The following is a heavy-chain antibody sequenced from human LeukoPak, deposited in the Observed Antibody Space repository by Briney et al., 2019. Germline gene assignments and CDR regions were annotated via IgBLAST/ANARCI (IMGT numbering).Heavy chain of an antibody. CDR2: IRHDGSYQ. V-gene: IGHV3-30*02. J-gene: IGHJ4*02. Sequence: GGSLRLSCAAFGFTFSSYGMHWVRQTPGKGLEWVAFIRHDGSYQQYADSVKGRFTVSRDNSKDMVYLQMNSLRAEDTAVYYCAKNRDSSDYPRDFDFWGQGTLVTVSS. D-gene: IGHD3-22*01. CDR3: AKNRDSSDYPRDFDF. CDR1: GFTFSSYG.